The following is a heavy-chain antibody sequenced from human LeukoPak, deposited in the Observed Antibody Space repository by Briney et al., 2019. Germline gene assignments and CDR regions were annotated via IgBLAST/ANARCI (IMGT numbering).Heavy chain of an antibody. D-gene: IGHD5-24*01. CDR3: ARDRGWLQFDY. Sequence: GGSLRLSCAASGFTFSSYWMSWVRQAPGKGLEWVANIKEDGSEKYYVDSVKGRFTISRDNAKNPLYLQMNSLRAEDTAVYYCARDRGWLQFDYWGQGTLATVSS. CDR1: GFTFSSYW. V-gene: IGHV3-7*01. CDR2: IKEDGSEK. J-gene: IGHJ4*02.